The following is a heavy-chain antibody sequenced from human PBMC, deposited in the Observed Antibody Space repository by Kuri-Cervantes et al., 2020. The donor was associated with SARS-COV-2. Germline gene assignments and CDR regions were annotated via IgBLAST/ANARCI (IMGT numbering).Heavy chain of an antibody. Sequence: ASVKVSCKSSEYTFTDYFIHWVRQAPGQGLEWMGWISPNSGGTVYAQKFQGRVTMTRDTSISTAYMEVNRLRSDDTAMYYCTRVDWATPRGAFDVWGQGTMVTVSS. CDR3: TRVDWATPRGAFDV. CDR2: ISPNSGGT. D-gene: IGHD3-9*01. J-gene: IGHJ3*01. V-gene: IGHV1-2*02. CDR1: EYTFTDYF.